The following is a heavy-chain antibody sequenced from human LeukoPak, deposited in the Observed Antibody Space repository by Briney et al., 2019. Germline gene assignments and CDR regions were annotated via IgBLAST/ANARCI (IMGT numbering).Heavy chain of an antibody. Sequence: GGSLRLSCAASGFTFTIFGFNWVRQAPGKVPEWVSYIDARSGITYYADSVQGRFTISRDNAQESVFLQMNSLRADDTAVYYCARDPQYCSSTSCSNWGQGTLVTVSS. CDR1: GFTFTIFG. D-gene: IGHD2-2*01. V-gene: IGHV3-48*01. CDR2: IDARSGIT. J-gene: IGHJ4*02. CDR3: ARDPQYCSSTSCSN.